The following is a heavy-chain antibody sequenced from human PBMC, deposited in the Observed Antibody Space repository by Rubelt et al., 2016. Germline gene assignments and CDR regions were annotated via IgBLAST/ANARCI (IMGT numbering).Heavy chain of an antibody. Sequence: QVQLQESGPGLVKSSETLSLTCTVSGYSISSGHYWGWIRQPPGKGLEWIGIIYHSGSTYYNPSLKRRITIIVDTSKNQFSRKLSSVTAADTAVYYCARVHRTAAGRPFDNWGQGTLVTVSS. CDR1: GYSISSGHY. CDR2: IYHSGST. J-gene: IGHJ4*02. CDR3: ARVHRTAAGRPFDN. V-gene: IGHV4-38-2*02. D-gene: IGHD6-13*01.